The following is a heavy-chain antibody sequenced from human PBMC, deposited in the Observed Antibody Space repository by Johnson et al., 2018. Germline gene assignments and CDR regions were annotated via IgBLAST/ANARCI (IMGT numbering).Heavy chain of an antibody. V-gene: IGHV3-20*04. Sequence: VQLVESGGGVVRXGGSXRLXCAASGFTFDDYGMSWVRQAPGKGLEWVSGINWNGGSTGYADSVKGRFTISRDNAKNSLYLQMNSMRAEDTALDYCARDEGAYAFDIWGQGTMVTVSS. D-gene: IGHD1-26*01. CDR1: GFTFDDYG. CDR3: ARDEGAYAFDI. J-gene: IGHJ3*02. CDR2: INWNGGST.